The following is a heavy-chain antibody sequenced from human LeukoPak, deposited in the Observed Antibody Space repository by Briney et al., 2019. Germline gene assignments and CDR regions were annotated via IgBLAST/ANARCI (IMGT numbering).Heavy chain of an antibody. J-gene: IGHJ5*02. D-gene: IGHD3-22*01. CDR1: GYTFTNYA. CDR3: ARRPNDGESGYYYVNWFDP. CDR2: INTGNGNT. Sequence: GASVKVSCKASGYTFTNYALHWVRQAPGQRLEWMGWINTGNGNTKYSQKFQGRVTITRATPASTAYMELSSLRSEDTAVYYCARRPNDGESGYYYVNWFDPWGQGTLVTVSS. V-gene: IGHV1-3*04.